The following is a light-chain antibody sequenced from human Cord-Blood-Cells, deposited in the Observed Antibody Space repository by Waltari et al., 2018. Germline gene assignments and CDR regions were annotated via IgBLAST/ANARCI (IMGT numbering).Light chain of an antibody. CDR1: SSDVGGYNY. CDR2: DVS. V-gene: IGLV2-14*01. Sequence: QSALTQPASVSGSPGQSITISCTGTSSDVGGYNYVSWYQQPPGKAPKLMIYDVSKRPSGVSTRFSGSKSGNTASLTISGLQAEDEADYYCSSYTSSSTSHWVFGGGTKLTVL. CDR3: SSYTSSSTSHWV. J-gene: IGLJ3*02.